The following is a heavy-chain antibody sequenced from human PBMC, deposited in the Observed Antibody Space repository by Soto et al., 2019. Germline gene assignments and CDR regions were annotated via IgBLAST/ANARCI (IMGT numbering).Heavy chain of an antibody. V-gene: IGHV1-69*01. CDR1: GGTFSSSA. Sequence: QVQLVQSGAEVKKPGSSMKVSCKASGGTFSSSAISWVRQAPGQGLEWMGGIIPIFGTANYAQKFQGRVTITADESKSTAYMELSSLRSEDTAVYYCARDKGGYSSAGWFDPWGQGTLVTVSS. CDR2: IIPIFGTA. CDR3: ARDKGGYSSAGWFDP. D-gene: IGHD6-25*01. J-gene: IGHJ5*02.